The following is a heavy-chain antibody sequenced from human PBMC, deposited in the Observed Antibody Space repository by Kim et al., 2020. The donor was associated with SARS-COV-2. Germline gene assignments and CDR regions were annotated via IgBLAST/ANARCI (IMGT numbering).Heavy chain of an antibody. J-gene: IGHJ6*02. CDR2: INNKGVTT. CDR1: GFTFSDYA. V-gene: IGHV3-64D*06. Sequence: GGSLRLSCSASGFTFSDYAMHWVRQAPGRGLEYVSTINNKGVTTYYAASVKGRFSISRDNSRNTLNLQKSSLRHEDTAMYYCVKSRTPPGSRYYFYNGVDVWGQGTARTVAS. CDR3: VKSRTPPGSRYYFYNGVDV. D-gene: IGHD6-19*01.